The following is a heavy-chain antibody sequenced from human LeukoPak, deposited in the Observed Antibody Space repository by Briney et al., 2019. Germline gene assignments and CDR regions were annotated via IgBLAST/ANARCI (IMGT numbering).Heavy chain of an antibody. Sequence: ASVKVSCKASGYTLTELSMHWVRQAPGKGLEWMGGFDPEDGETIYAQKFQGRVTMTEDTSTDTAYMELSSLRSEDTAVYYCATGDILTPLPIDYWGQGTLVTVSS. CDR3: ATGDILTPLPIDY. D-gene: IGHD3-9*01. CDR2: FDPEDGET. CDR1: GYTLTELS. V-gene: IGHV1-24*01. J-gene: IGHJ4*02.